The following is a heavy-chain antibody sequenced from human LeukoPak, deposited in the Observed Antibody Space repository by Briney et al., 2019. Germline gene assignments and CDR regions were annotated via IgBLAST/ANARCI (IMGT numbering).Heavy chain of an antibody. D-gene: IGHD5-24*01. Sequence: GGSLRLSCAASGFTFSAYSVNWVRQAPGKGLEWILYIGISSGNTKYADSVKGRFTISGDKAKNSLYLQMNSLRVEDTAVYYCARDYKYAFDNWGQGTLVTVSS. V-gene: IGHV3-48*01. CDR2: IGISSGNT. CDR3: ARDYKYAFDN. J-gene: IGHJ4*02. CDR1: GFTFSAYS.